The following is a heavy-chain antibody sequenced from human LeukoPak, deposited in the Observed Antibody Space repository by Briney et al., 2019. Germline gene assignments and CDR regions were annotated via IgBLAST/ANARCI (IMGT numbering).Heavy chain of an antibody. CDR1: GYTFTSYY. Sequence: ASVKVSCKASGYTFTSYYMHWVRQAPGQGLEWMGWINPNSGGTNYAQKFQGRVTMTRDTSISTAYMELSRLGYDDTAVYYCARVGIVVVTAVYFDYWGQGTLVTVSS. V-gene: IGHV1-2*02. CDR3: ARVGIVVVTAVYFDY. J-gene: IGHJ4*02. D-gene: IGHD2-21*02. CDR2: INPNSGGT.